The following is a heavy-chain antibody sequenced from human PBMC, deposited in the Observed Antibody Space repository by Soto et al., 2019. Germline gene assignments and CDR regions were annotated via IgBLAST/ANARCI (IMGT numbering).Heavy chain of an antibody. Sequence: GESLKISCKGSRYSFSSYWIGWVRQMPGKGLESMGIIFPGDSDTRYSPSFQGQVTISVDKSISTAYLQWDSLEASDTAVYYCARPDSHGQDDFQIWGQGTVVTVSS. CDR3: ARPDSHGQDDFQI. J-gene: IGHJ3*02. V-gene: IGHV5-51*01. D-gene: IGHD2-21*01. CDR1: RYSFSSYW. CDR2: IFPGDSDT.